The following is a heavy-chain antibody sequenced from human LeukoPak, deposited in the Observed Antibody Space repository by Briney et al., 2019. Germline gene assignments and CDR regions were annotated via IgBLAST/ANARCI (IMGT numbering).Heavy chain of an antibody. CDR1: GFTFSSYW. V-gene: IGHV3-7*01. D-gene: IGHD6-6*01. CDR3: VREGAYSTSSPAGY. CDR2: INQDGSEK. Sequence: PGGSLRLSCAASGFTFSSYWMSWVRQAPGKRLEWVANINQDGSEKYYVDSVKGRFFISRDNARNSLFLQMNILTAEDTAIYYCVREGAYSTSSPAGYWGQGTLVSVSS. J-gene: IGHJ4*02.